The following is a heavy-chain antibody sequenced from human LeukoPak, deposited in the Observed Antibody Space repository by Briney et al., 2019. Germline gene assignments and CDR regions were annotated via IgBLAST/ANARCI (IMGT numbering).Heavy chain of an antibody. Sequence: ASVKVSCKASGGTFSSYAISWVRQAPGQGLEWMGGIIPIFGTANYAQKFQGRVTITADESTSTAYMELSSLRYEDTAVYYCARQIVPMVRGYYMDVWGKGTTVTISS. CDR1: GGTFSSYA. V-gene: IGHV1-69*01. CDR3: ARQIVPMVRGYYMDV. CDR2: IIPIFGTA. J-gene: IGHJ6*03. D-gene: IGHD3-10*01.